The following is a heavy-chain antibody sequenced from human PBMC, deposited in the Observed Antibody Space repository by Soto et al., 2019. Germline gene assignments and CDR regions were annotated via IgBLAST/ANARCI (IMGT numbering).Heavy chain of an antibody. CDR3: ARGKVVVVPAALGLFDY. CDR1: GYTFTSYG. D-gene: IGHD2-2*01. CDR2: ISAYNGNT. Sequence: QVQLVQSGAEVKKPGASVKVSCKTPGYTFTSYGISWVRQAPGQGLEWMGWISAYNGNTNSAQKVQGRVIMTTDTSTSTAYMELRNLRSDDTAVYYCARGKVVVVPAALGLFDYWGQGTLVTVSS. J-gene: IGHJ4*02. V-gene: IGHV1-18*01.